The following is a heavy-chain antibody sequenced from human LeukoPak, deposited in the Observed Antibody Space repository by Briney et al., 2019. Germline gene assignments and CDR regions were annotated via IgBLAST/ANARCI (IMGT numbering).Heavy chain of an antibody. D-gene: IGHD6-13*01. CDR3: ARANPGTGRWGYNWFDP. CDR1: GGSFSGYY. Sequence: PSETLSLTCAVYGGSFSGYYWSWIRQPPGKGLEWIGEINHSGSTNYNPSLKSRVTISVDTSKNQFSLKLSSVTAADTAVYYCARANPGTGRWGYNWFDPWGQGTLVTVSS. J-gene: IGHJ5*02. V-gene: IGHV4-34*01. CDR2: INHSGST.